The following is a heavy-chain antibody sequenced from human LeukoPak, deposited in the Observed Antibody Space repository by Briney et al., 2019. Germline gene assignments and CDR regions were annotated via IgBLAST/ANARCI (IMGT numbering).Heavy chain of an antibody. J-gene: IGHJ4*02. Sequence: GGSLRLSCTTSGFIFSSYWMSWVRQAPGKGLEWVANLRLDGSEKQYVDSMKGRFTISRDNAQNSVYLHMNSLTAEDTAVYYCARFSRSAQSYWGQGTLVTVSS. D-gene: IGHD2-15*01. CDR3: ARFSRSAQSY. CDR2: LRLDGSEK. V-gene: IGHV3-7*01. CDR1: GFIFSSYW.